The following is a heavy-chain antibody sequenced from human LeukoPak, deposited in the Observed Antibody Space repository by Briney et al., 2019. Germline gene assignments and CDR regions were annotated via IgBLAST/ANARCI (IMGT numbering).Heavy chain of an antibody. CDR1: GFTFRSYA. J-gene: IGHJ4*02. D-gene: IGHD3-16*02. CDR3: ARVGGDYVWGSYLIDY. Sequence: GGSLRLSCAASGFTFRSYAMHWVRQAPGKGLEWEAVISYDGSNKYYADSVKGRFTISRDNSKNTLYLQMNSLRAEDTAVYYCARVGGDYVWGSYLIDYWGQGTLVTVSS. CDR2: ISYDGSNK. V-gene: IGHV3-30*04.